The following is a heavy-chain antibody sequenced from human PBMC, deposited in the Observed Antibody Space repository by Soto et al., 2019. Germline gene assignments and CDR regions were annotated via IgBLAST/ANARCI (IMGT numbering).Heavy chain of an antibody. CDR1: GYSFTGYS. D-gene: IGHD1-20*01. V-gene: IGHV1-2*02. CDR2: INPKSGGT. J-gene: IGHJ4*02. Sequence: ASVKVSCKTSGYSFTGYSVHWVRQAPGHGPEWMGWINPKSGGTKYAQKFQGRVTMTRDTSISTVFMELSRVTSDDTAVYYCAREVLSGCNFITGKLFDYWGQGILVTVSS. CDR3: AREVLSGCNFITGKLFDY.